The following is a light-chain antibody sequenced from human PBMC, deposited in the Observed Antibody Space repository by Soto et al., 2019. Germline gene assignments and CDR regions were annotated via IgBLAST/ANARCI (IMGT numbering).Light chain of an antibody. J-gene: IGKJ2*01. CDR1: QTVRSNY. Sequence: EIVLTQSPSTLSLSPGDRATLSCRASQTVRSNYVAWYQQKPGQAPKLLIYGASSRATSIPGRFSGSGSGTDFALTISRLEPEDFAVYYCQHYGGPVGYTFGQGTKLEIK. V-gene: IGKV3-20*01. CDR3: QHYGGPVGYT. CDR2: GAS.